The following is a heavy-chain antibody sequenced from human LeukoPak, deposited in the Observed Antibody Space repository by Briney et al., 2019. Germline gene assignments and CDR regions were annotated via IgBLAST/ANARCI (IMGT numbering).Heavy chain of an antibody. CDR1: GGSTTSSSYY. V-gene: IGHV4-39*07. Sequence: KTSETLSLTCTVSGGSTTSSSYYWGWIRQPPGKGLEWIGSIFYSGSTYYNPSLKNRVTISVDTSKSQFSLNLASVTAADTAVYYCARVAGRQQPPRFWGQGTLVTISS. CDR3: ARVAGRQQPPRF. D-gene: IGHD1-1*01. J-gene: IGHJ4*02. CDR2: IFYSGST.